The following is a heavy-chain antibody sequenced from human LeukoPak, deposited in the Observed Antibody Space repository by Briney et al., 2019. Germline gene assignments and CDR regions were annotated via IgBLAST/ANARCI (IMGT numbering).Heavy chain of an antibody. V-gene: IGHV4-59*08. Sequence: SETLSLTCAVSGGSINTYYWSWIRQPPGKGLEWIGYIYSTGNTNYNPSLKGRVTISLDTSKNQFSLNPSSVTAADTAVYYCAKHDTVFGAAHLYMDVWGKGTTVTVSS. J-gene: IGHJ6*03. D-gene: IGHD3-3*01. CDR3: AKHDTVFGAAHLYMDV. CDR2: IYSTGNT. CDR1: GGSINTYY.